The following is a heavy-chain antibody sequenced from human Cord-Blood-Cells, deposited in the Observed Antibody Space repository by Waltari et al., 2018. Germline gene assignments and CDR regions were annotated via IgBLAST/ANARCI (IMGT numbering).Heavy chain of an antibody. D-gene: IGHD3-16*01. CDR3: ARGPRVRDTYYFDY. V-gene: IGHV1-69*01. J-gene: IGHJ4*02. CDR2: IIPIFGTA. Sequence: QVQLVPSGAEGKKPGSSVKVSCKASGGTFGRYAISWLPQAPGQGLEWLGGIIPIFGTANYAQKFHGRVTITADESTSTAYMELSSLRSEDTAVYYCARGPRVRDTYYFDYWGQGTLVTVSS. CDR1: GGTFGRYA.